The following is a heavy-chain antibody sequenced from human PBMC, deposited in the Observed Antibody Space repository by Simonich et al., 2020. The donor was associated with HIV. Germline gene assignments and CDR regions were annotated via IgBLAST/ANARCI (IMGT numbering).Heavy chain of an antibody. D-gene: IGHD6-6*01. J-gene: IGHJ4*02. CDR1: GLTFDDYA. CDR2: ISWNRGSI. Sequence: EVQLVESGGGLVQPGRYLRLSCAASGLTFDDYAMHWVRQAPGMGLGLFAAISWNRGSIGYEDSVNGRFTISRDNAKNSLYLQMNSLRAEDMALYYCAKDRYSSSSGSFDYWGQGTLVTVSS. CDR3: AKDRYSSSSGSFDY. V-gene: IGHV3-9*03.